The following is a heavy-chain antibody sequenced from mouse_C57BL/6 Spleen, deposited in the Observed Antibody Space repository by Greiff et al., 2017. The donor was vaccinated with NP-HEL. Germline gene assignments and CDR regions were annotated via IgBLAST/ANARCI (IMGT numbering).Heavy chain of an antibody. CDR1: GYAFSSSW. Sequence: QVQLQQSGPELVKPGASVKISCKASGYAFSSSWMNWVKQRPGRGLEWIGRIYPGDGDTNYNGKFKGKATLTADKSSRTAYMQLSSLTSEDSAVYVCARGATVVAPKGFDYWGQGTTLTVSS. CDR2: IYPGDGDT. D-gene: IGHD1-1*01. V-gene: IGHV1-82*01. CDR3: ARGATVVAPKGFDY. J-gene: IGHJ2*01.